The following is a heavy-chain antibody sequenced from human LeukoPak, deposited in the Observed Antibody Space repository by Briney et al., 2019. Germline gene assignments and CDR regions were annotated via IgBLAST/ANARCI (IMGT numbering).Heavy chain of an antibody. Sequence: GGSLRLSCAASGFTFSSYAMSWVRQAPGKGLEWVAVISYDGSNKYYADSVKGRFTISRDNSKNTLYLQMNSLRAEDTAVYYCAKDPYYYGSGSYYNEPQVSWGQGTLVTVSS. CDR1: GFTFSSYA. J-gene: IGHJ5*02. V-gene: IGHV3-30*18. CDR2: ISYDGSNK. D-gene: IGHD3-10*01. CDR3: AKDPYYYGSGSYYNEPQVS.